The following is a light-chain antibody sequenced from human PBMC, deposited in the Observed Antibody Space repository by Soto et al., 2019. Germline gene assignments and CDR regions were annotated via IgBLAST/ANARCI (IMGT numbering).Light chain of an antibody. Sequence: EIVLTQSTGTLSLSPGERATLSWGASESVSDNYLAWYQQRYGQAPRPVIYGASSRATGIPDRFSGSGYGTDFTLTISRLETEDFGVYYCQQYGSSPITFGQGTRLEIK. CDR2: GAS. CDR1: ESVSDNY. V-gene: IGKV3-20*01. J-gene: IGKJ5*01. CDR3: QQYGSSPIT.